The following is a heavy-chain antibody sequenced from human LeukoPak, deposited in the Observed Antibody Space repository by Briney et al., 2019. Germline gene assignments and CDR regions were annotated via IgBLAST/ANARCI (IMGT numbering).Heavy chain of an antibody. CDR2: IYPGDSDT. CDR1: GYTFTNYW. CDR3: ARRSDDYGGDFDY. Sequence: GESLKISCKGSGYTFTNYWIGWVRQMPGKGLEWMGIIYPGDSDTRYSPSFQGQVTFSADKSIYTAYLQWSSLKASDTAMYYCARRSDDYGGDFDYWGQGTLVTVSS. D-gene: IGHD4-23*01. J-gene: IGHJ4*02. V-gene: IGHV5-51*01.